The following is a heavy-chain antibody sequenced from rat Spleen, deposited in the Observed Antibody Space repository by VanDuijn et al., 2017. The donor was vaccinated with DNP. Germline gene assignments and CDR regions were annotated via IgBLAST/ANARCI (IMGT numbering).Heavy chain of an antibody. CDR1: GFTFSDYN. J-gene: IGHJ4*01. CDR2: VSYGDGTT. Sequence: EVQLVESGGGLVQPGRSLKLSCAASGFTFSDYNMAWVRLAPKKGLEWVATVSYGDGTTYYRDSVKGRFTISRDNAKSTLYLQMDSLRSEDTATYYCARHDYYSSPYYAMDAWGQGTSVTVSS. D-gene: IGHD1-2*01. V-gene: IGHV5-7*01. CDR3: ARHDYYSSPYYAMDA.